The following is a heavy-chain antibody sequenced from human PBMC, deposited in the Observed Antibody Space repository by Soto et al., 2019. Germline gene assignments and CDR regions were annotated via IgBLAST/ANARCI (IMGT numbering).Heavy chain of an antibody. Sequence: QLQLQESGPGLVKPSETLSLTCTVSGGSISSSSYYWGWIRQPPGKGLEWIGSIYYSGSTYYNPSLKSRVTISVDTSKNQFSLKLSSVTAADTAVYYCARSSGWNKKTSFDYWGQGTLVTVSS. V-gene: IGHV4-39*01. CDR2: IYYSGST. J-gene: IGHJ4*02. CDR1: GGSISSSSYY. D-gene: IGHD6-19*01. CDR3: ARSSGWNKKTSFDY.